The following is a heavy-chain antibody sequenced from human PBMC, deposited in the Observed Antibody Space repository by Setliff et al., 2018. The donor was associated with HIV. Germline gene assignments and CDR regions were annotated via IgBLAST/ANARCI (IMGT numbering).Heavy chain of an antibody. CDR3: ASPTTVTGDAFDI. CDR1: GGPFTSSS. D-gene: IGHD4-17*01. J-gene: IGHJ3*02. CDR2: IIPILGVP. Sequence: SVKVSCKASGGPFTSSSIGWVRQAPGQGLEWMGRIIPILGVPRYAQKFQGRVTITADESTSTAYMELSSLRSEDTAVYYCASPTTVTGDAFDIWGQGTMVTISS. V-gene: IGHV1-69*02.